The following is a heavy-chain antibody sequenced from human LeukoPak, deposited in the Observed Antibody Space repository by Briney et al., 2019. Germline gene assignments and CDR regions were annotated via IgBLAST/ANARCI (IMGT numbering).Heavy chain of an antibody. J-gene: IGHJ3*01. CDR2: IYYSGST. CDR1: GGCITQHY. V-gene: IGHV4-59*11. CDR3: ASGDLAWDCVTTSHFPGDFDF. Sequence: SETLSLTYTHSGGCITQHYYILMRQPPGKGLEWIGYIYYSGSTNYNPSLESRVTISVDTSKNQFSLKLRSVTAADTAVYYCASGDLAWDCVTTSHFPGDFDFWGQGAMVTVSS. D-gene: IGHD2-21*01.